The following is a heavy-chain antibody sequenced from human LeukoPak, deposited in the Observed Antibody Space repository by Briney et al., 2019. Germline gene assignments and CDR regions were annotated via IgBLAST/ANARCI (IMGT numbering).Heavy chain of an antibody. V-gene: IGHV3-21*01. CDR1: GFTFSSYS. J-gene: IGHJ4*02. CDR3: LRRPYYYDSSGFDLAY. CDR2: ISSSSSYI. D-gene: IGHD3-22*01. Sequence: GGSLSLSCAASGFTFSSYSMNWVRQAPGKGLEWVSSISSSSSYIYYADSVNGRFTDSRDKANNSLYLQMNSLRAGDTAAYQCLRRPYYYDSSGFDLAYWGEGTLVTVSS.